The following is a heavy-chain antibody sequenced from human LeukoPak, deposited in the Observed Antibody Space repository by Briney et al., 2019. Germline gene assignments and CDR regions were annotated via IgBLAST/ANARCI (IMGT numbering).Heavy chain of an antibody. J-gene: IGHJ6*02. CDR1: VGSISTYY. V-gene: IGHV4-59*12. D-gene: IGHD6-19*01. CDR2: IYHSGST. Sequence: SETLSLTCTVSVGSISTYYWSWIRQPPGKGLEWIGEIYHSGSTNYNPSLKSRVTISVDKSKNQFSLKLSSVTAADTAVYYCASSRDSSGWYRAYYYGMDVWGQGTTVTVSS. CDR3: ASSRDSSGWYRAYYYGMDV.